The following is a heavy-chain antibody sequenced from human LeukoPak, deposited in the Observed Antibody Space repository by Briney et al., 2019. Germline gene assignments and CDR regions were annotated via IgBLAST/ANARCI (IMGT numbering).Heavy chain of an antibody. V-gene: IGHV4-59*08. Sequence: SETLSLTCTVAGGSLSSFYLSWIRQPPGKRLEWIGYVYYIGHSNINPSLKSRVTTAVDTSKNQFSLRLSSVTAADTAIYYCARHAFGSSWSNFDYWGQGILVTVSS. CDR1: GGSLSSFY. J-gene: IGHJ4*02. D-gene: IGHD6-13*01. CDR2: VYYIGHS. CDR3: ARHAFGSSWSNFDY.